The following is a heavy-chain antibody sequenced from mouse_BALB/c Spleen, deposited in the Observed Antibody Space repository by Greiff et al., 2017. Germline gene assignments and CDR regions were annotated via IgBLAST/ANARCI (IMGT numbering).Heavy chain of an antibody. Sequence: EVHLVESGGGLVKPGGSLKLSCAASGFTFSSYAMSWVRQSPEKRLEWVAEISSGGSYTYYPDTVTGRFTISRDNAKNTLYLEMSSLRSEDTAMYYCARSWTGDYYAMGYWGQGTSVTVSS. CDR1: GFTFSSYA. CDR2: ISSGGSYT. V-gene: IGHV5-9-4*01. CDR3: ARSWTGDYYAMGY. J-gene: IGHJ4*01.